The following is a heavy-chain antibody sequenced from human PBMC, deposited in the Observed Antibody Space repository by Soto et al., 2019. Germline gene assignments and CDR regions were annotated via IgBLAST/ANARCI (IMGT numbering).Heavy chain of an antibody. D-gene: IGHD2-2*01. CDR1: GFTFSSYA. Sequence: PGVSLRLSCAASGFTFSSYAMSWVRQAPGKGLEWVSAISGSGGSTYYADSVKGRFTISRDNSKNTLYLQMNSLRAEDTAVYYCAKEPRWLVPAAGAFDIWGQGTMVTVSS. CDR2: ISGSGGST. V-gene: IGHV3-23*01. J-gene: IGHJ3*02. CDR3: AKEPRWLVPAAGAFDI.